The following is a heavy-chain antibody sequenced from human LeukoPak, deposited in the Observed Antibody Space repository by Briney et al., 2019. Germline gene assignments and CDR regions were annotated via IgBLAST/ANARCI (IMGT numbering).Heavy chain of an antibody. V-gene: IGHV4-34*01. CDR2: INPSGGT. D-gene: IGHD3-10*01. Sequence: SETLSLTCAVYGGSFSGYYWSWIRQPPGKGLEWMGEINPSGGTNYNPSLRSQVTILVDTSNNQFSLKLSSVTAADTAVYYCARGPHYYGSGTYYARGSIDYWGQGTLVTVSS. CDR3: ARGPHYYGSGTYYARGSIDY. CDR1: GGSFSGYY. J-gene: IGHJ4*02.